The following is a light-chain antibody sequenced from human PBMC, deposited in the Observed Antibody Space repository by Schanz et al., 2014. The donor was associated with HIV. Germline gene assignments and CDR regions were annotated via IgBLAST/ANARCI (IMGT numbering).Light chain of an antibody. J-gene: IGLJ3*02. CDR2: LNSDGSH. CDR3: QTWDTGIQV. CDR1: SGHSSYA. V-gene: IGLV4-69*01. Sequence: QLVLTQSPSASASLGASVKLTCTLSSGHSSYAIAWHQQQPEKGPRYLMKLNSDGSHTKGDGIPDRFSGSSSGAERYLTISSLQSEDEAEYYCQTWDTGIQVFGGGTKLTVL.